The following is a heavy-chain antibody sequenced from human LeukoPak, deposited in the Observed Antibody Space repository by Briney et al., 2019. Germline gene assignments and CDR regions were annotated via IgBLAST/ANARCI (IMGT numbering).Heavy chain of an antibody. CDR1: GFTFSDYY. V-gene: IGHV3-11*01. J-gene: IGHJ4*02. CDR2: ISSSGSTI. CDR3: ARDPIVVVPAAIVDY. D-gene: IGHD2-2*02. Sequence: PGGSLRLSCAASGFTFSDYYMSWIRQAPGKGLEWVSYISSSGSTIYYADSVKGRFTISRDDAKNSLHLQMNSLRAEDTAVYYCARDPIVVVPAAIVDYWGQGTLVTVSS.